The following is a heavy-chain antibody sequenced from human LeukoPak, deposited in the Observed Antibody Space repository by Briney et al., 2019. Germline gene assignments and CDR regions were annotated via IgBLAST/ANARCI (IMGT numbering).Heavy chain of an antibody. CDR1: GYSISSGYY. CDR2: IYHSGST. CDR3: ARDAGSTILYYYMDV. V-gene: IGHV4-38-2*02. J-gene: IGHJ6*03. D-gene: IGHD5/OR15-5a*01. Sequence: SETLSLTCTVSGYSISSGYYWGWIRQPPGKGLEWIGSIYHSGSTYYNPSLKSRVTISVDTSKNQFSLKLSSVTAADTAVYYCARDAGSTILYYYMDVWGKGTTVTVSS.